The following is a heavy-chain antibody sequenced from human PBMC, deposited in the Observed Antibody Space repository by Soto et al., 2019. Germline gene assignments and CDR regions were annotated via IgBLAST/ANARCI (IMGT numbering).Heavy chain of an antibody. Sequence: EVQVLESGGGLVQPGGSLRLSCAASGFTFSSYAMSWVRQAPGKGLEWVSAISGSGGSTYYADSVKGRFTISRDNSKNTLYLQMNSLRAEDTAVYYCAKDPEGVTAISNWFDPWGQGTLVTVSS. D-gene: IGHD2-21*02. J-gene: IGHJ5*02. CDR1: GFTFSSYA. V-gene: IGHV3-23*01. CDR3: AKDPEGVTAISNWFDP. CDR2: ISGSGGST.